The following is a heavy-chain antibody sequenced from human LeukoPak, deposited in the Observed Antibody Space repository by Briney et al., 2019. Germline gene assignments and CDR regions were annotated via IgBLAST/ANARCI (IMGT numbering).Heavy chain of an antibody. J-gene: IGHJ4*02. Sequence: GGSLRLSCAASGFTFSGYGVHWFRKAPGKGLEWVAFIRYDGSNTYYGDSVKGRFTISRDNSKNTLYLQMNSLTAEDTAVYYCAKGASTEWGFRAYIHYWGQGTPVTVSS. CDR2: IRYDGSNT. CDR1: GFTFSGYG. CDR3: AKGASTEWGFRAYIHY. V-gene: IGHV3-30*02. D-gene: IGHD3-16*01.